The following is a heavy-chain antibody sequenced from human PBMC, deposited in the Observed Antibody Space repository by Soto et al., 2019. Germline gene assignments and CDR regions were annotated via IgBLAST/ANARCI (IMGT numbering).Heavy chain of an antibody. D-gene: IGHD1-1*01. J-gene: IGHJ4*02. CDR2: IRANGLTT. CDR1: GFTFSSFA. Sequence: SLRLSCSASGFTFSSFAMHWVRQAPGKGLEYVSGIRANGLTTYDADSVKDRFTISRGNSKNTLYLQMTSLRPEDTAVYYCVKETHSRHIKLLDSWGQGTLVTVSS. CDR3: VKETHSRHIKLLDS. V-gene: IGHV3-64D*06.